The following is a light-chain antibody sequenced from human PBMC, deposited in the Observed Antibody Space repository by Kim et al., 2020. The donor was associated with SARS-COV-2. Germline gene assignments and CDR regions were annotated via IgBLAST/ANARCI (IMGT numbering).Light chain of an antibody. V-gene: IGLV3-1*01. CDR2: QDS. Sequence: SYELTQPPSVSVSPGQTASITCSGDKLGDKYACWYQQKPGQSPVLVIYQDSKRPSGIPERFSGSNSGNTATLTISGTQAMDEADYYCQAWDSSTACVFRTGTKVTVL. CDR1: KLGDKY. J-gene: IGLJ1*01. CDR3: QAWDSSTACV.